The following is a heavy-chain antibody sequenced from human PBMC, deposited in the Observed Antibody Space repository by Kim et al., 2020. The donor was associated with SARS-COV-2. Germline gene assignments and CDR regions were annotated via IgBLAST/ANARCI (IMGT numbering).Heavy chain of an antibody. D-gene: IGHD3-9*01. J-gene: IGHJ4*03. CDR3: SRQGYHILIGYGYFDS. CDR2: IYYTGGI. CDR1: GGSISSTSSY. Sequence: SETLSLTCTVSGGSISSTSSYWGWIRQPPGKGLEWIGSIYYTGGIFYSSSLKSRLSISVDTSQNLFSLNLMSVTASDTAVYYCSRQGYHILIGYGYFDS. V-gene: IGHV4-39*01.